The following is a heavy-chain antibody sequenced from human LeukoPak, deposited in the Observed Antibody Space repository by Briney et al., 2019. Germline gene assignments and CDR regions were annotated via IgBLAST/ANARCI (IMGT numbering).Heavy chain of an antibody. CDR2: IRSKAYGGTT. Sequence: GGSLRLSCTASGFTFGDYAMSWFRQAPGKGLEWVGFIRSKAYGGTTEYAASVKGRFTISRDDSKSIAYLQMNSLKTEDTAVYYCTARYYDYVWGSYRYTVDLDYWGQGTLVTVSS. CDR3: TARYYDYVWGSYRYTVDLDY. V-gene: IGHV3-49*03. J-gene: IGHJ4*02. CDR1: GFTFGDYA. D-gene: IGHD3-16*02.